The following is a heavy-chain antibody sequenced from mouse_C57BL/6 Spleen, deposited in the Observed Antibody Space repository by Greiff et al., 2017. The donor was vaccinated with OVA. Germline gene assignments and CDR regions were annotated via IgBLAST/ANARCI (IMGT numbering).Heavy chain of an antibody. CDR2: ISDGGSYT. CDR3: ARTYDYYFAY. J-gene: IGHJ2*01. CDR1: GFTFSSYA. Sequence: EVMLVESGGGLVKPGGSLKLSCAASGFTFSSYAMSWVRQTPEKRLEWVATISDGGSYTYYPDNVKGRFTISRDNAKNNLYLQMSHLKSEDTAMYYCARTYDYYFAYWGQGTTLTVSS. V-gene: IGHV5-4*03. D-gene: IGHD2-4*01.